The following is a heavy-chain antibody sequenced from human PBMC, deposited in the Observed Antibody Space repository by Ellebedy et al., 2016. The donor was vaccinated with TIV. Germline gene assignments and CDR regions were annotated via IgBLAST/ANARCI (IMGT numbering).Heavy chain of an antibody. D-gene: IGHD6-19*01. J-gene: IGHJ4*03. CDR1: GGSISSYY. Sequence: MPSETLSLTCTVSGGSISSYYWSWIRQPPGKGLEWIGYIYYSGSTNYNPSLKSRVTISVDTSTNQFSLKLKSVTAADTAVYYCARGGSGRYNYSDYWGQGTMVTVSS. CDR3: ARGGSGRYNYSDY. CDR2: IYYSGST. V-gene: IGHV4-59*01.